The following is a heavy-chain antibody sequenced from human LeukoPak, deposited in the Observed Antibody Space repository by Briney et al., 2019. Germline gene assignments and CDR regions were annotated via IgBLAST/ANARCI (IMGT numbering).Heavy chain of an antibody. CDR1: GFTFSSFG. D-gene: IGHD2-21*02. J-gene: IGHJ3*02. V-gene: IGHV3-30*03. Sequence: GGSLRLSCAASGFTFSSFGMHWVRQAPGKGLEWVAVISYDGSNKYYADSVKGRFTISRDNSKSTLYLQMNSLRAEDTAVYYCARDAAPPYCGGDCYSWAFDIWGQGTMVTVSS. CDR2: ISYDGSNK. CDR3: ARDAAPPYCGGDCYSWAFDI.